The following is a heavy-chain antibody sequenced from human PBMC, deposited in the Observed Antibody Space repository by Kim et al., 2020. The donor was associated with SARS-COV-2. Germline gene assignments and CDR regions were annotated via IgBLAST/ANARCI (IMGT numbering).Heavy chain of an antibody. D-gene: IGHD6-6*01. V-gene: IGHV1-2*06. Sequence: ASVKVSCKASGYTFTVYYMHWVRQAPGQGLEWMGRVNPNSGGTNYAQKFQGRVTMTGDTSISTAYMELSRLTSDDTAVYYCARDFTSSSFAYWGQGTLVTVSS. CDR3: ARDFTSSSFAY. CDR2: VNPNSGGT. J-gene: IGHJ4*02. CDR1: GYTFTVYY.